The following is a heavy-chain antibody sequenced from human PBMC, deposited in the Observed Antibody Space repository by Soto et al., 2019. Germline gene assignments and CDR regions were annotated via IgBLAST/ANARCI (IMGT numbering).Heavy chain of an antibody. CDR2: IYTSGST. V-gene: IGHV4-4*07. Sequence: ETLSLTCTVSGGSISGYYWSWIRQPAGKGLEWIGRIYTSGSTNYNPSLKSRVTMSVDTSKNQFSLKLSSVTAADTAVYYCAGDRSITMVRGASYGMDVWGQGTTVTVSS. D-gene: IGHD3-10*01. CDR3: AGDRSITMVRGASYGMDV. CDR1: GGSISGYY. J-gene: IGHJ6*02.